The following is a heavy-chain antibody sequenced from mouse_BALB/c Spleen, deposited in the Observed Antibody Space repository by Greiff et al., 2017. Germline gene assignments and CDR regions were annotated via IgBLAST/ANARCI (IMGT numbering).Heavy chain of an antibody. CDR3: ARDTGNAAWFAY. CDR1: GFTFTDYY. V-gene: IGHV7-3*02. CDR2: IRNKANGYTT. J-gene: IGHJ3*01. D-gene: IGHD4-1*01. Sequence: EVQLVESGGGLVQPGGSLRLSCATSGFTFTDYYMSWVRQPPGKALEWLGFIRNKANGYTTEYSASVKGRFTISRDNSQSILYLQMNTLRAEDSATYYCARDTGNAAWFAYWGQGTLVTVSA.